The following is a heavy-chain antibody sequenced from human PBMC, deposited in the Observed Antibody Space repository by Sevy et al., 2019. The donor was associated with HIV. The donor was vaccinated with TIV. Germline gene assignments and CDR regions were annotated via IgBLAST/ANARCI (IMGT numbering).Heavy chain of an antibody. J-gene: IGHJ4*02. Sequence: GGSLRLSCKASGFTFSDYAMHWVRQAPGKGPEWVAVISSDATNKFYADSEKDRFTISRDNLKNPPYLQINNLRPADTAVYYCARGPYSSRLRFDYWGQGTLVTVSS. D-gene: IGHD6-19*01. CDR2: ISSDATNK. CDR3: ARGPYSSRLRFDY. V-gene: IGHV3-30*14. CDR1: GFTFSDYA.